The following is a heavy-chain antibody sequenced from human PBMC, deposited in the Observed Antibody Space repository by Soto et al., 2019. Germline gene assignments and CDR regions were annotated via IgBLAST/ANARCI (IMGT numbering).Heavy chain of an antibody. CDR1: GFTFSNAW. CDR3: TARVVVPAADY. D-gene: IGHD2-2*01. J-gene: IGHJ4*02. V-gene: IGHV3-15*01. CDR2: IKSKTDGGTT. Sequence: GGSLRLSCAASGFTFSNAWMSWVRQAPGKGLEWVGRIKSKTDGGTTDYAAPVKGRFTISRDDSKNTLYLQMNSLKTEDTAVYSCTARVVVPAADYWGQGTLVTVSS.